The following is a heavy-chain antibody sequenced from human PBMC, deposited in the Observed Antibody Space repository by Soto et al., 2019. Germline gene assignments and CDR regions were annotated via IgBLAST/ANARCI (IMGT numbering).Heavy chain of an antibody. CDR3: AKVTHRGPIAVSGPLGS. J-gene: IGHJ4*02. CDR2: FNPSGLST. CDR1: GSITNHH. D-gene: IGHD6-19*01. V-gene: IGHV1-46*01. Sequence: QVHLVQSGAEVKKPGASVNVSCQASGSITNHHMHWVRQAPGQGLEWMGIFNPSGLSTTYAQKFQGRVTTTRDTSTSTVYMELSSLTSEDTAVYFCAKVTHRGPIAVSGPLGSWGQGTLVIVSS.